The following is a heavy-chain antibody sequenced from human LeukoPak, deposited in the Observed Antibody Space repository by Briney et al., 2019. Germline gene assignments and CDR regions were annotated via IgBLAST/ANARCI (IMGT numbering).Heavy chain of an antibody. CDR1: GYTFTSYG. J-gene: IGHJ3*02. CDR3: ARGYYDSSGYYYGVYHDAFDI. D-gene: IGHD3-22*01. Sequence: ASVKVSCKASGYTFTSYGISWVRQAPGQGLEWMGWISAYNGNTNYAQKLQGRVTMTTDTSTSTAYMELRSLRSDDTAVYYCARGYYDSSGYYYGVYHDAFDIWGQGTMVTVSS. V-gene: IGHV1-18*01. CDR2: ISAYNGNT.